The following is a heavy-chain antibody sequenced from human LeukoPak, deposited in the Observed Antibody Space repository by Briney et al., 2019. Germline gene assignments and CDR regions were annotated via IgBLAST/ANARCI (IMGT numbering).Heavy chain of an antibody. CDR3: ARSLVGFWSGYSDAFDI. Sequence: GGSLRLSCAASGFTFSDYYMSWIRQAPEKGLEWVSYISSSGSSIYYADSVKGRFTISRDNAKNSLYLQMNSLRAEDTAVYYCARSLVGFWSGYSDAFDIWGQGTMVTVSS. CDR2: ISSSGSSI. CDR1: GFTFSDYY. D-gene: IGHD3-3*01. J-gene: IGHJ3*02. V-gene: IGHV3-11*04.